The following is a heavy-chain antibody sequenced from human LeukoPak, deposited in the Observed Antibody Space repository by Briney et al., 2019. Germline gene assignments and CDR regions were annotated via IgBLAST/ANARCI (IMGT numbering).Heavy chain of an antibody. CDR3: AKDGTSYYYIYY. CDR1: GFTFSSYS. V-gene: IGHV3-21*01. Sequence: GGSLRLSCAASGFTFSSYSMNWVRQAPGKGLEWVSSISSSSSYIYYADSVKGRFTVSRDDSKNTLYLQMNSLSGDDTAVYYCAKDGTSYYYIYYWGQGTLVTVSS. CDR2: ISSSSSYI. J-gene: IGHJ4*02. D-gene: IGHD2/OR15-2a*01.